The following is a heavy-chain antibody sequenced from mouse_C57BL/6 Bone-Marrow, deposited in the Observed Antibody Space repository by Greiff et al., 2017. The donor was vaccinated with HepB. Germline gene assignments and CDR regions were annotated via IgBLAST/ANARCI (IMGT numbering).Heavy chain of an antibody. V-gene: IGHV5-15*01. CDR2: ISNLAYSI. D-gene: IGHD1-1*01. CDR3: ARHGYYGSSSFYAMDY. CDR1: GFTFSDYG. J-gene: IGHJ4*01. Sequence: EVNLVESGGGLVQPGGSLKLSCAASGFTFSDYGMAWVRQAPRKGPEWVAFISNLAYSIYYADTVTGRFTISRENAKNTLYLEMSSLRSEDTAMYYCARHGYYGSSSFYAMDYWGQGTSVTVSS.